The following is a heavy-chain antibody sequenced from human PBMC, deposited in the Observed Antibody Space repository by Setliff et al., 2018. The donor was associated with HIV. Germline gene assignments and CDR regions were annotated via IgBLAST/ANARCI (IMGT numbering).Heavy chain of an antibody. J-gene: IGHJ6*02. V-gene: IGHV5-51*01. D-gene: IGHD3-3*01. Sequence: PGESLKISCKGSGYSFTSFWIGWVRQMPGKGLEWMGIIYPGDSDTRYSPSFQGQVTISADKSISTAYLRWSSLRSDDTAMYFCARDRFWSSYYTEGHYFYAMDVWGQGTTVTVSS. CDR2: IYPGDSDT. CDR1: GYSFTSFW. CDR3: ARDRFWSSYYTEGHYFYAMDV.